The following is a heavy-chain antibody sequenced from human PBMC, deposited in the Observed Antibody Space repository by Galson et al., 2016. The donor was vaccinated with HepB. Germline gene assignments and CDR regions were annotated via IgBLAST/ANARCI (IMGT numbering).Heavy chain of an antibody. V-gene: IGHV3-33*01. Sequence: SLRLSCAASGFMFSNYGMHWVRQAPGKGLEWVAVIWYDGSHKYYADSVKGRFTISRDNSKDTLYLQMNSLRAEDTAVYYCARVGVVSAAPFAFWGQGTLVTVS. CDR3: ARVGVVSAAPFAF. CDR1: GFMFSNYG. CDR2: IWYDGSHK. J-gene: IGHJ4*02. D-gene: IGHD2-21*01.